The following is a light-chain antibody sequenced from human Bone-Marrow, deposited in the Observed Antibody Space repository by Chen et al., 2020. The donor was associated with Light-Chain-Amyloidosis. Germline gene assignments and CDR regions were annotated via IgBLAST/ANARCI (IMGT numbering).Light chain of an antibody. CDR3: CSYAGSSTWV. J-gene: IGLJ3*02. V-gene: IGLV2-23*01. Sequence: SALTPPSSVSGSPGPSTTISCPGTSSDVGSYNLVSWYQQHPGKAPKLMIYEGSKRPSGVSNRFSGSKSGNTASLTISGLQAEDEADYYCCSYAGSSTWVFGGGTKLTVL. CDR1: SSDVGSYNL. CDR2: EGS.